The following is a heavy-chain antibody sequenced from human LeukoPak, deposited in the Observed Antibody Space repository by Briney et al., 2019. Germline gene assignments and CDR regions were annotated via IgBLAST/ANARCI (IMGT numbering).Heavy chain of an antibody. Sequence: PGGSLRLSCAASGFTFSSYGMHWVRQAPGKGLEWVSYISSSSSTIYYADSVKGRFTISRDNAKNSLYLQMNSLRDEDTAVYYCARLYVWGSSRTFDYWGQGTLVTVSS. CDR2: ISSSSSTI. V-gene: IGHV3-48*02. D-gene: IGHD3-16*02. CDR1: GFTFSSYG. J-gene: IGHJ4*02. CDR3: ARLYVWGSSRTFDY.